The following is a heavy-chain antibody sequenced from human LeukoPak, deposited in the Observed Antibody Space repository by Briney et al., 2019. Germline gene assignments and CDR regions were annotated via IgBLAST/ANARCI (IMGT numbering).Heavy chain of an antibody. CDR1: GFTFNTYA. J-gene: IGHJ5*02. CDR2: ISGSGGST. Sequence: GGSLRLSCAASGFTFNTYAMSWVRQAPGKGLEWVSAISGSGGSTYYADSVKGRFTISRDNSKNTLYLQMNSLRDEDTAVYYSAKRIPDSSRPWGQGTLVTVSS. CDR3: AKRIPDSSRP. V-gene: IGHV3-23*01. D-gene: IGHD6-13*01.